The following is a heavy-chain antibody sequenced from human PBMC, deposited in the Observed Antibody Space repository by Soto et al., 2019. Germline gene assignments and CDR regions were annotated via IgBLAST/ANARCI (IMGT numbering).Heavy chain of an antibody. CDR2: IWYDGTDK. D-gene: IGHD3-22*01. Sequence: GSLRLSCAASGFTFNNYDMHWVRQAPGKGLEWVAVIWYDGTDKYYADPVKGRFTISRDNSKNTLYLQMNSLRAEDTAVYYCASVTMIVVVITRFDYWGQGTLVTVSS. J-gene: IGHJ4*02. V-gene: IGHV3-33*01. CDR3: ASVTMIVVVITRFDY. CDR1: GFTFNNYD.